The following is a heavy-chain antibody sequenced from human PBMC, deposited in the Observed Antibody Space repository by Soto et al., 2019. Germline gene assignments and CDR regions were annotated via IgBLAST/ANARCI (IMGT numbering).Heavy chain of an antibody. CDR2: IHYSGSA. Sequence: NPSETLSLTCTVSGSSIIGYYWTWIRQSPERGLEWICYIHYSGSANYNPYLNSRLTMTVDRTKRQFSMKLASVTAADTAVDYCAWGVGGSGLKWFEPWGEGKLGTVSP. V-gene: IGHV4-59*03. D-gene: IGHD3-16*01. CDR1: GSSIIGYY. CDR3: AWGVGGSGLKWFEP. J-gene: IGHJ5*02.